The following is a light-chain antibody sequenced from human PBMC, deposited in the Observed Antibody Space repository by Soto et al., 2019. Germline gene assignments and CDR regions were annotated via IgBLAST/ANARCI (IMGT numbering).Light chain of an antibody. V-gene: IGKV1-5*01. J-gene: IGKJ1*01. CDR2: GAS. CDR1: QSITNW. Sequence: DIQMTQSPSTLSSSVGDRVTITCGASQSITNWLAWYQQKPGKAPKLLIYGASTLESGVPSRFSGSGSGTEFTLTVSSLQPDDFATYYCQHYNSYSEAFGQGTKVDIK. CDR3: QHYNSYSEA.